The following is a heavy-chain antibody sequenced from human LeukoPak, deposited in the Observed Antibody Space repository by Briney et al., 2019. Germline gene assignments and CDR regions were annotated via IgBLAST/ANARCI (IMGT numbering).Heavy chain of an antibody. V-gene: IGHV3-23*01. D-gene: IGHD6-19*01. CDR3: AKAPIAVALTPFDY. Sequence: GGSLRLSCAASGFTFSSFAMSWVRQAPGKGKGLEWVSAISTSGGSTYYADSVKGRFTISRDNSKNTLYLQMNSLRAEDTAVYYCAKAPIAVALTPFDYWGQGTLVTVSS. CDR2: ISTSGGST. CDR1: GFTFSSFA. J-gene: IGHJ4*02.